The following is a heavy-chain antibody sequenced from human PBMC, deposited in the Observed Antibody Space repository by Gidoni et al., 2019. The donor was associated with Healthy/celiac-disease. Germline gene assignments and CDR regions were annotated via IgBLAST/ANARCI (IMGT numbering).Heavy chain of an antibody. Sequence: EVQLVESGGGLVKPGGSLRLSCAASGLTFSSYSMNWVRRAPGKGLEWVSSISSSSSYIYYADSVKGRFTISRDNAKNSLYLQMNSLRAEDTAVYYCARDLKWELRFDYWGQGTLVTVSS. CDR1: GLTFSSYS. J-gene: IGHJ4*02. CDR3: ARDLKWELRFDY. D-gene: IGHD1-26*01. CDR2: ISSSSSYI. V-gene: IGHV3-21*01.